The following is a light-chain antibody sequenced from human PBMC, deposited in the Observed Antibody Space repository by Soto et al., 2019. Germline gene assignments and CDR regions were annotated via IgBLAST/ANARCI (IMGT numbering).Light chain of an antibody. CDR2: HAI. V-gene: IGKV3-15*01. J-gene: IGKJ5*01. Sequence: EVVMTQSPAPPSVSPGERATLSCRGSQSISGNLAWYQQKPGQAPRLLIYHAIARATGIPTRFSGSGSGTEFTLTISSLQSEDFAVYYCQQYNNWPPITFGQGTRLEIK. CDR1: QSISGN. CDR3: QQYNNWPPIT.